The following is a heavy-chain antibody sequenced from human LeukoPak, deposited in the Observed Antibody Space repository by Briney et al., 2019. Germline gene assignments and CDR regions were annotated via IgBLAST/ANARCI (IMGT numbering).Heavy chain of an antibody. CDR1: GFTFSDYY. CDR3: ARVAAFYDFWSGTRDAFDT. CDR2: ISSSGSTI. J-gene: IGHJ3*02. Sequence: GGSLRLSCAASGFTFSDYYMSWIRQAPGKGLEWVSYISSSGSTIYYADSVKGRFTISRDNAKNSLYLQMNSLRAEDTAVYYCARVAAFYDFWSGTRDAFDTWGQGTMVTVSS. D-gene: IGHD3-3*01. V-gene: IGHV3-11*04.